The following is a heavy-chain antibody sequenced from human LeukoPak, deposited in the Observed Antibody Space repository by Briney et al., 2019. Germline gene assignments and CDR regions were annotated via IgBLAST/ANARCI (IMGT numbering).Heavy chain of an antibody. V-gene: IGHV1-2*02. CDR3: ARGEDPSNFDY. Sequence: ASVKVSCKTSGYTFTSYDINWVRQAPGQGLEWMGWINPNSGGTNYAQKFQGRVTMTRDTSISTAYMELSRLRSDDTAVYYCARGEDPSNFDYWGQGTLVTVSS. CDR1: GYTFTSYD. J-gene: IGHJ4*02. CDR2: INPNSGGT.